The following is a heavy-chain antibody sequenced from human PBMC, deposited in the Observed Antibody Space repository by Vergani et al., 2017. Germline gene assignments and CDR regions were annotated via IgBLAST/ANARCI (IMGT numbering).Heavy chain of an antibody. V-gene: IGHV3-30*02. D-gene: IGHD2-15*01. J-gene: IGHJ4*02. CDR3: AKEGGGYCSGGTCYPEY. CDR1: GFTFNSYG. CDR2: IRSDEIRR. Sequence: QVQLVESGGGVVQPGGSLRLSCAASGFTFNSYGMHWVRQAPGKWLEWVASIRSDEIRRYYGDSMEGPFTISRDNSKNTLYLQMKSLRPEYTAVYYCAKEGGGYCSGGTCYPEYWGQGTLVIVSS.